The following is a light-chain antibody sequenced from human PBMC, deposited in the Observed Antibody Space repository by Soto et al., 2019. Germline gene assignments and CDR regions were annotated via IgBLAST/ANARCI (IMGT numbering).Light chain of an antibody. V-gene: IGKV3-20*01. CDR2: GSS. CDR1: QSVSNNY. CDR3: QQHGSSPPYT. Sequence: EVVLTQSPGTLSLSPGERATLSCRASQSVSNNYFAWYQQKPGQAPRLLIFGSSDRATGIPDRFSGSGSGTDFTLTISRLEPEDFAVSYCQQHGSSPPYTFGQGTKLEIK. J-gene: IGKJ2*01.